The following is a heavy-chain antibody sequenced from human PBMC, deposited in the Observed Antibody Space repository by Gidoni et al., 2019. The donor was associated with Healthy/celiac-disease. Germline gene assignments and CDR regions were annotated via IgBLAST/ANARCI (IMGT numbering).Heavy chain of an antibody. J-gene: IGHJ6*03. D-gene: IGHD4-17*01. CDR1: GGSISSYY. Sequence: QVQLQESGPGLVKTSATMPLTCTVSGGSISSYYWSWIRRPAGKGLEWIGRIYTSGSTTYNPSLKSRVTMSVDTSKNQFSLKLSSVTAADTAVYYCARDGSTGTTTDYYYYMDVWGKGTTVTVSS. CDR3: ARDGSTGTTTDYYYYMDV. V-gene: IGHV4-4*07. CDR2: IYTSGST.